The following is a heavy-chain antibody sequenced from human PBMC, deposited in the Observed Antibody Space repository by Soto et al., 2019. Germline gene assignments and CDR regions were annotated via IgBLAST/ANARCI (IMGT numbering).Heavy chain of an antibody. J-gene: IGHJ6*02. CDR2: ISPYNDDT. CDR3: ARGGYYDSSGSRNYHYSGMDV. Sequence: QAQLVQSGAEVKKPGASVKVSCKASGYTFSSYGISWVRQAPGQGLEWLGWISPYNDDTNYAQKLQGRVTMTTDTSXXTDYMDLRRLRSDDTAVYYCARGGYYDSSGSRNYHYSGMDVWGQGTTVTVSS. CDR1: GYTFSSYG. D-gene: IGHD3-22*01. V-gene: IGHV1-18*01.